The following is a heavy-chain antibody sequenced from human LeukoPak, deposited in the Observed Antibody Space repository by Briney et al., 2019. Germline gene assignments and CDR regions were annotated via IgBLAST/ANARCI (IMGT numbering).Heavy chain of an antibody. V-gene: IGHV4-59*01. CDR3: ARLSSPYYYYYMDV. CDR1: GGSISSYY. CDR2: IYYSGST. J-gene: IGHJ6*03. Sequence: PSETLSLTCTVSGGSISSYYWSWIRQPPAKGLEWIGYIYYSGSTNYNPSLKSRVTISVDTSKNQFSLKLSSVTAADTAVYYCARLSSPYYYYYMDVWGKGTTVTVSS.